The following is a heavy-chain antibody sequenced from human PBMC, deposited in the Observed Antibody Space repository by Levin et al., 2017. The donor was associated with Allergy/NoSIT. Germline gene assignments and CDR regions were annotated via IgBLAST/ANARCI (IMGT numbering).Heavy chain of an antibody. J-gene: IGHJ4*02. CDR2: IKSKTDGGTT. CDR1: GFTFSNAW. V-gene: IGHV3-15*01. D-gene: IGHD5-12*01. Sequence: GGSLRLSCAASGFTFSNAWMSWVRQAPGKGLEWVGRIKSKTDGGTTDYAAPVKGRFTISRDDSKNTLYLQMNSLKTEDTAVYYCTTGVGIYSGYASDYWGQGTLVTVSS. CDR3: TTGVGIYSGYASDY.